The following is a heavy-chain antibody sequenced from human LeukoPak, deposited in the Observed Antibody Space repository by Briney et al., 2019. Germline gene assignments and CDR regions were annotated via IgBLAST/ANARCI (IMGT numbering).Heavy chain of an antibody. J-gene: IGHJ4*02. CDR2: IDYSGST. V-gene: IGHV4-59*08. D-gene: IGHD5-24*01. Sequence: SETLSLTCIVSSGSISSYYWSWIRQPPGKGLEWIGYIDYSGSTSYNPSLKSRVTISVDTSKNQFSLNLTSVTAADTAVYYCARHRDGYNSFDYWGQGTLVTVSS. CDR1: SGSISSYY. CDR3: ARHRDGYNSFDY.